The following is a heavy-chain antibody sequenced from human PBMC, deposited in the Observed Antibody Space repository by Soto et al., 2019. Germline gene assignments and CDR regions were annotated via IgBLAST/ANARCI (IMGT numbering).Heavy chain of an antibody. CDR1: GFTFNSYW. J-gene: IGHJ4*02. D-gene: IGHD5-18*01. Sequence: EVQLVESGGGLVQPGGSLRLSCAASGFTFNSYWMHWVRQAPGKGLVWVSRINSDGSSTTYADSVKGRLTISRDNAKNTLYLQMNSLRAEDTAVYYCARGGGYTYGPFDYWGQGTLVTVSS. CDR3: ARGGGYTYGPFDY. V-gene: IGHV3-74*01. CDR2: INSDGSST.